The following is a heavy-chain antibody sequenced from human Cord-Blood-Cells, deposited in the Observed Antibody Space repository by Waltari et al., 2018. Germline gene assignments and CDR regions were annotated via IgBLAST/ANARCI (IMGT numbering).Heavy chain of an antibody. CDR1: GGSFSGYY. Sequence: QVQLQQWGAGLLKPSETLSLTCAVYGGSFSGYYCSWIRQPPGEGLEWIGEINHSGSTNYNPSLKRRVTISVDTSKNQFSLKLSSVTAADTAVYYCARGGIAVAGFDYWGQGTLVTVSS. D-gene: IGHD6-19*01. J-gene: IGHJ4*02. V-gene: IGHV4-34*01. CDR2: INHSGST. CDR3: ARGGIAVAGFDY.